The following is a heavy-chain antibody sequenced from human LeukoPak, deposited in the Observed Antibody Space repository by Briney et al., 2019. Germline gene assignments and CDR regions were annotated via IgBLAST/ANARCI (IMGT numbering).Heavy chain of an antibody. CDR3: ARTLWFGESTYGMDV. Sequence: SETLSLTCTVSGGSISSGGYYWSWIRQHPGKGLEWIGYIYYSGSTYYNPSLKSRVTISVDTSKNQFSLKLSSVTAADTAVYYCARTLWFGESTYGMDVWGQGTTVTVSS. CDR2: IYYSGST. J-gene: IGHJ6*02. D-gene: IGHD3-10*01. CDR1: GGSISSGGYY. V-gene: IGHV4-31*03.